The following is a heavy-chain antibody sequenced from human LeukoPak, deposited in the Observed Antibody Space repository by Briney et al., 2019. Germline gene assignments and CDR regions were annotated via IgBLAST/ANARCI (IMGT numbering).Heavy chain of an antibody. D-gene: IGHD3-22*01. J-gene: IGHJ5*02. Sequence: ASVKVSCKASVYTFSSYYMHWVRQAPGQGHEWMGIVNPSGGGTSYAQKFQGRVTMTSDTSTSTVFMQLSSLRSEDTAVYYCARGPPGRVYDTSKRALFDPWGQGTLVTVSS. CDR2: VNPSGGGT. V-gene: IGHV1-46*01. CDR3: ARGPPGRVYDTSKRALFDP. CDR1: VYTFSSYY.